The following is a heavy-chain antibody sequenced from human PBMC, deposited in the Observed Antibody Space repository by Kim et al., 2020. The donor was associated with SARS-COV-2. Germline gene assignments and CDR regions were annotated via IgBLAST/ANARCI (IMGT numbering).Heavy chain of an antibody. J-gene: IGHJ3*02. V-gene: IGHV1-69*04. Sequence: IANYAQKFQGEDTNTAEKATGTAYMELSSLRSEDTAVYYCARGCPDAFDIWGQGTMVTVSS. CDR2: IA. CDR3: ARGCPDAFDI.